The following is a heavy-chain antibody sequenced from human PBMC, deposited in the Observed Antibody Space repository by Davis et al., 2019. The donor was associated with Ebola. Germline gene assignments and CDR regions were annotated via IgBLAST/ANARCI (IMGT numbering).Heavy chain of an antibody. V-gene: IGHV1-46*01. D-gene: IGHD4-11*01. J-gene: IGHJ3*01. Sequence: AASVQVSCKASGYTFTSYYMHWVRQAPGQGLEWMGLINPSDGNTNYAQKFQGRVTMTRDTSTTTVYMELSSLRSEDTAVYYCARDDTGYSSNLGRFRDHPFDLWGQGTMVTVSS. CDR2: INPSDGNT. CDR3: ARDDTGYSSNLGRFRDHPFDL. CDR1: GYTFTSYY.